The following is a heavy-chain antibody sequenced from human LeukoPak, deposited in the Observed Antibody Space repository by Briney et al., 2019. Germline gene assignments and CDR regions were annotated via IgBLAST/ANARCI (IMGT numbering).Heavy chain of an antibody. CDR1: GGSISSYY. CDR3: AREGGVGYYSSSYHFDY. J-gene: IGHJ4*02. CDR2: IYYSGST. D-gene: IGHD6-6*01. Sequence: SETLSLTCTVSGGSISSYYWSWIRQPPGKGLEWIGYIYYSGSTNYNPSLKSRVTISVDTSKNQFSLKLSSGTAADTAVYYCAREGGVGYYSSSYHFDYWGQGTLVTVSS. V-gene: IGHV4-59*12.